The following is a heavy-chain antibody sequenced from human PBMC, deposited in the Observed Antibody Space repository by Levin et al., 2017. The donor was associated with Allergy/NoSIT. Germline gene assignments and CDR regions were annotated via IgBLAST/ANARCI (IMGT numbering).Heavy chain of an antibody. V-gene: IGHV3-21*01. D-gene: IGHD2-15*01. J-gene: IGHJ6*02. Sequence: PGGSLRLSCAASGFTFSTYSMNWVRQAPGKGLEWVSSINNSSTYIYYADSVRGRFTISRDNAKNSLYLQMNTLRAEDTAVYYCARDLTPPIMAYYYGMDVWGQGTTVTVSS. CDR1: GFTFSTYS. CDR3: ARDLTPPIMAYYYGMDV. CDR2: INNSSTYI.